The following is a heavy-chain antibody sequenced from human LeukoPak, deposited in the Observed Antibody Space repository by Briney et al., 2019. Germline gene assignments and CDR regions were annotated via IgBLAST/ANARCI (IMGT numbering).Heavy chain of an antibody. V-gene: IGHV4-34*01. CDR3: ARGRAWYYYDSSGYYFDY. CDR2: INHSGST. D-gene: IGHD3-22*01. J-gene: IGHJ4*02. Sequence: SETLSLTCAVYGGSFSGYYWSWIRQPPGKGLEWIGEINHSGSTNYNPSLKSRVTISVDTSKNQFSLKLSSVTAADTAVYYCARGRAWYYYDSSGYYFDYWGQGTLVTVSS. CDR1: GGSFSGYY.